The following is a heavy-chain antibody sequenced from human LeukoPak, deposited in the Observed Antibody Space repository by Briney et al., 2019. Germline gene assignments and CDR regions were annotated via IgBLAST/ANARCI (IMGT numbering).Heavy chain of an antibody. CDR2: INSDGSST. CDR1: GFTFSSYW. CDR3: ARVSERTVRGVYYYYYGMDV. Sequence: PGRSLRLSCAASGFTFSSYWMHWVRQAPGKGLVWVSRINSDGSSTSYADSVKGRFTISRDNAKNTLYLQMNSLRAEDTAVYYCARVSERTVRGVYYYYYGMDVWGQGTTVTVSS. J-gene: IGHJ6*02. V-gene: IGHV3-74*01. D-gene: IGHD3-10*01.